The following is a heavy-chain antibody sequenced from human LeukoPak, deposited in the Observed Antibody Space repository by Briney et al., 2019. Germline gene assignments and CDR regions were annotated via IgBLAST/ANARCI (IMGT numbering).Heavy chain of an antibody. Sequence: PSETLSLTCTVSGGSISSYYWSWIRKPPGKGLGWIGYIYYSGSTNYKSSLKSRVTISVDTSKNQFSLKLSSVTAADTAVYYCARETSQKGAHYMDVWGKGTTVTISS. V-gene: IGHV4-59*01. CDR1: GGSISSYY. J-gene: IGHJ6*03. D-gene: IGHD3-16*01. CDR3: ARETSQKGAHYMDV. CDR2: IYYSGST.